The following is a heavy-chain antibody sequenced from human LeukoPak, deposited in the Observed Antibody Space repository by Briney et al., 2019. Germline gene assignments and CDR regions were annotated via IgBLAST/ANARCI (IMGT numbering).Heavy chain of an antibody. CDR3: ARVDGDPPNFGY. J-gene: IGHJ4*02. D-gene: IGHD4-17*01. Sequence: SETLSLTCTVSGGSISSYYWSWIRQPPGKGLEWIGYIYYSGSTNYNPSLKSRVTISVDTSKNQFSLKLSSVTAADTAVYYCARVDGDPPNFGYWGQGTLVTVSS. CDR2: IYYSGST. V-gene: IGHV4-59*01. CDR1: GGSISSYY.